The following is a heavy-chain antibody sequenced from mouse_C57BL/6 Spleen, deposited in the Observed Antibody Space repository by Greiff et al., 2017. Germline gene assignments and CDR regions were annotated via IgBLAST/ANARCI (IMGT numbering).Heavy chain of an antibody. CDR3: ARSEGNPYFDY. CDR1: GYAFSSSW. D-gene: IGHD2-1*01. J-gene: IGHJ2*01. CDR2: IYPGDGNT. V-gene: IGHV1-82*01. Sequence: VQLVESGPELVKPGASVKISCKASGYAFSSSWMNWVKQRPGKGLEWIGRIYPGDGNTNYNGKFKGKATLTADKSSSTAYMQLSSLTSEDSAVYFCARSEGNPYFDYWGQGTTLTVSS.